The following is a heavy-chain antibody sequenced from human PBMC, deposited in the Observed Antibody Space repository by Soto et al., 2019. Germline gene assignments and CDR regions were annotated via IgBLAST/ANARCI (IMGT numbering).Heavy chain of an antibody. Sequence: SETLSLTCTVSGGSIISGGYYWSWIRQHPGKGLEWIGYIYYSGSTYYNPSLKSRVTISVDTSKNQFSLKLSSVTAADTAVYYCARGPIVVVTAIRLGGFDPWGQGTLVTVSS. D-gene: IGHD2-21*02. V-gene: IGHV4-31*03. CDR2: IYYSGST. J-gene: IGHJ5*02. CDR1: GGSIISGGYY. CDR3: ARGPIVVVTAIRLGGFDP.